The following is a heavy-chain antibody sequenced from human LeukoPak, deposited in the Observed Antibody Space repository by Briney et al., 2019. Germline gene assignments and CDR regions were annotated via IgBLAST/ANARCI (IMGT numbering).Heavy chain of an antibody. V-gene: IGHV1-58*02. J-gene: IGHJ4*02. Sequence: GASVKVSCKAAGFTFTSSAMQWVRQARGQRFEWIGWIVVGSGNTNYAQKFQERVTITRDMSTSTAYMELSSLRSEDTAVYYCAADQGSGWYVWGQGTLVTVSS. CDR1: GFTFTSSA. D-gene: IGHD6-19*01. CDR2: IVVGSGNT. CDR3: AADQGSGWYV.